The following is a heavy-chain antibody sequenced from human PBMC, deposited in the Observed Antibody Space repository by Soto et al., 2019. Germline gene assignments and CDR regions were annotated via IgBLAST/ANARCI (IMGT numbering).Heavy chain of an antibody. J-gene: IGHJ4*02. D-gene: IGHD6-13*01. CDR2: IYYSGST. V-gene: IGHV4-39*01. CDR3: ARHVQRAAAAGPFDY. Sequence: SETLSLTCTVSGGSISSSSYYWGWIRQPPGKGLEWIGSIYYSGSTYYNPSLKSRVTISVDTSKNQFSLKLSSVTAADTAVYYCARHVQRAAAAGPFDYRGQGTLVTVSS. CDR1: GGSISSSSYY.